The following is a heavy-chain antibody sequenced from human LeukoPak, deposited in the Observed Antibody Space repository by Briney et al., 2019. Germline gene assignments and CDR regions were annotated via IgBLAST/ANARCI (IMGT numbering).Heavy chain of an antibody. Sequence: GGPLTLLCGLSGLRLNIYRILWPREARGGGVEGVAVISTGGNNVYYANPVKGRFTISRDNSKNTVYLQMTTLSTEDTAVYYCANYQIGWPPGYVSGPFDQWGQGTLVTVSS. D-gene: IGHD6-25*01. J-gene: IGHJ4*02. V-gene: IGHV3-30*18. CDR2: ISTGGNNV. CDR1: GLRLNIYR. CDR3: ANYQIGWPPGYVSGPFDQ.